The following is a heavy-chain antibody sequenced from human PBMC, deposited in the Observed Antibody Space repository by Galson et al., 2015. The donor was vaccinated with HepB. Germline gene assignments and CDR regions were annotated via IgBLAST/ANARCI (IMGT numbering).Heavy chain of an antibody. Sequence: SVKVSCKASGGTFSSYAISWVRQAPGQGLEWMGGIIPIFGTANYAQKFQGRVTITADESTSTAYMELSSLRSEDTAVYYCSRDHIVVVPAVGDYYYGMDVWGKGTTVTVSS. CDR3: SRDHIVVVPAVGDYYYGMDV. D-gene: IGHD2-2*01. CDR2: IIPIFGTA. J-gene: IGHJ6*04. CDR1: GGTFSSYA. V-gene: IGHV1-69*13.